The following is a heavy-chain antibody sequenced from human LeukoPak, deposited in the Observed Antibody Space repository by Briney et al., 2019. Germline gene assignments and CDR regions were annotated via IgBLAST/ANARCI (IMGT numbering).Heavy chain of an antibody. D-gene: IGHD5-24*01. V-gene: IGHV1-69*05. J-gene: IGHJ6*03. CDR1: GGTFSSYA. Sequence: ASVKVSCKASGGTFSSYAISWVRQAPGQGLEWMGGIIPIFGTANYAQKFQGRVTITTDESTSTAYMELSSLRSEDTAVYYCARGRDGYNSDYYYYMDVWGKGTTVTVSS. CDR2: IIPIFGTA. CDR3: ARGRDGYNSDYYYYMDV.